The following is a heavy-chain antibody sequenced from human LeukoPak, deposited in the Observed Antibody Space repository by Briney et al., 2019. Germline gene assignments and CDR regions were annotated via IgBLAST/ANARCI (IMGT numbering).Heavy chain of an antibody. CDR2: IYYSGST. CDR3: ARSKVTIFGVVIPNWFDP. Sequence: PSETLSLTCTVSGGSISSYYWSWIRQPPGKGLEWIGYIYYSGSTNYNPSLKSRVTISVDTSKNQFSLKLSSVTAADTAVYYCARSKVTIFGVVIPNWFDPWGQGTLVTVSS. CDR1: GGSISSYY. V-gene: IGHV4-59*01. D-gene: IGHD3-3*01. J-gene: IGHJ5*02.